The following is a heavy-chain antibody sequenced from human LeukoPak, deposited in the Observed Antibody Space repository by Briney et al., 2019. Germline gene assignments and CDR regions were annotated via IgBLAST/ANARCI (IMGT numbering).Heavy chain of an antibody. J-gene: IGHJ6*03. D-gene: IGHD2-2*01. V-gene: IGHV4-59*01. CDR2: IYFSGTT. CDR1: GGSISSYY. Sequence: SETLSLTCTGSGGSISSYYWGWIRPPPGNGLEWIGYIYFSGTTYYNPSLTSGVTTSVEASSTKFSLLVSYLPDADTAFFYRTRNPMPSYYYMDVWGKGTTVTVSS. CDR3: TRNPMPSYYYMDV.